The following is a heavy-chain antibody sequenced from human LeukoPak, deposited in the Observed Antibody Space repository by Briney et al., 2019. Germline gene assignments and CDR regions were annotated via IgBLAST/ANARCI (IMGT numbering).Heavy chain of an antibody. CDR2: INPASAGA. Sequence: GASVTVSCKPSGYTFTNYYIHWVRQAPGQGPEWMGWINPASAGAAFAPKFQGRVSMTWGSSITTAFMDLTSLRSNDTAIYYCARQLGNYYRAFDFWGQGTLVTVSS. D-gene: IGHD1-26*01. V-gene: IGHV1-2*02. J-gene: IGHJ4*02. CDR3: ARQLGNYYRAFDF. CDR1: GYTFTNYY.